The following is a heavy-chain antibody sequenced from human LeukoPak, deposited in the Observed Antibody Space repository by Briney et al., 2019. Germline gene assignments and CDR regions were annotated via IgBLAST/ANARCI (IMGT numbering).Heavy chain of an antibody. CDR1: GGSISSGGYS. J-gene: IGHJ4*02. Sequence: SETLSLTCAVSGGSISSGGYSWSWIRQPPGKGLEWIGYIYHSGSTYYNPSLKSRVTISVDTSKNQFSLKLSSVTAADTAVYYCARTASYSSSWYAYWGQGTLVTVSS. V-gene: IGHV4-30-2*02. CDR3: ARTASYSSSWYAY. D-gene: IGHD6-13*01. CDR2: IYHSGST.